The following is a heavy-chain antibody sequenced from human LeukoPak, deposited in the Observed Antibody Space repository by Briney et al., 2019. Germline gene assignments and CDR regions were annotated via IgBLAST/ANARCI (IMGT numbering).Heavy chain of an antibody. D-gene: IGHD3-10*01. Sequence: SETLSLTCTVSGGSISSYYWSWIRQPPGKGLEWIEYIYYSGSTNYNPSLKSRVTISVDTSKNQFSLKLSSVTAADTAVYYCARLWFGELGIDYWGQGTLVTVSS. J-gene: IGHJ4*02. CDR2: IYYSGST. CDR3: ARLWFGELGIDY. V-gene: IGHV4-59*01. CDR1: GGSISSYY.